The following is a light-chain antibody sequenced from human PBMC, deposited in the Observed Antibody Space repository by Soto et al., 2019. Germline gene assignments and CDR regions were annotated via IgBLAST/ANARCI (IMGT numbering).Light chain of an antibody. Sequence: DIVMTQSPESLAVSLGERATINCKSSQSVFYSSNNKNYLTWYQQKPGQPPKLLIHWASTRESGVPDRFSGSGSETDFTLTISSLQAEDVEVYYCQQYYSLPLTFGGRTKVEIK. CDR3: QQYYSLPLT. CDR2: WAS. CDR1: QSVFYSSNNKNY. V-gene: IGKV4-1*01. J-gene: IGKJ4*01.